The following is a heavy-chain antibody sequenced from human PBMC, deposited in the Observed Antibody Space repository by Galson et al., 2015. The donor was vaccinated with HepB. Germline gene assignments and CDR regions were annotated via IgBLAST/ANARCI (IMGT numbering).Heavy chain of an antibody. CDR3: ARLGKLVGATTYYYGMDV. D-gene: IGHD1-26*01. Sequence: QSGAEVKKPGESLKISCKGSGYSFTSYWISWVRQMPGKGLEWMGRIDPSDSYTNYSPSFQGHVTISADKSISTAYLQWSSLKASDTAMYYCARLGKLVGATTYYYGMDVWGQGTTVTVSS. V-gene: IGHV5-10-1*01. J-gene: IGHJ6*02. CDR2: IDPSDSYT. CDR1: GYSFTSYW.